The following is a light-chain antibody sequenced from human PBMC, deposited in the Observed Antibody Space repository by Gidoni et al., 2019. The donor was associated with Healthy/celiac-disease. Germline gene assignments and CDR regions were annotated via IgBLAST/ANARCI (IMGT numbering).Light chain of an antibody. Sequence: DIVMTQFPLSLPVTPGEPASISCRSSQSLLHSNGYNYLDWYLQKPGQSPQLLIYLDSNRASGVPDRFSGSGSGTDFTLKISKVEAEDVGVYYCMQALQTPRTFGPGTKVDIK. CDR1: QSLLHSNGYNY. CDR3: MQALQTPRT. J-gene: IGKJ3*01. CDR2: LDS. V-gene: IGKV2-28*01.